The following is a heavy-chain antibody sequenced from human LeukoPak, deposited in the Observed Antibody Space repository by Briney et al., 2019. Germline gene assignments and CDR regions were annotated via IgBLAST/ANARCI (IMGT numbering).Heavy chain of an antibody. Sequence: SETLSLTCTVSGGSISDGTYYWGWIRQPPGKGLEWIGTIHYSGTTHHNRSLKSRVTLSVDTSKNQFSLRLSSVTAADTAVYYCARRTTESYSDYWGQGTLVTVST. V-gene: IGHV4-39*01. CDR2: IHYSGTT. CDR3: ARRTTESYSDY. D-gene: IGHD1-1*01. J-gene: IGHJ4*02. CDR1: GGSISDGTYY.